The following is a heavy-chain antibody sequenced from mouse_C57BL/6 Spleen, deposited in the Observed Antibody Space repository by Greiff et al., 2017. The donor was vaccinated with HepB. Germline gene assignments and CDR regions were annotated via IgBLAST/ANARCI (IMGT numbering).Heavy chain of an antibody. D-gene: IGHD1-1*01. J-gene: IGHJ4*01. CDR3: AGYPRDYGSSYVPMDY. V-gene: IGHV1-22*01. Sequence: EVQLQQSGPELVKPGASVKMSCKASGYTFTDYNMHWVKQSHGKSLEWIGYINPNNGGTSYNQKFKGKATLTVNKSSSTAYMELRSLTSEDSAVYYCAGYPRDYGSSYVPMDYWGQGTSVTVSS. CDR1: GYTFTDYN. CDR2: INPNNGGT.